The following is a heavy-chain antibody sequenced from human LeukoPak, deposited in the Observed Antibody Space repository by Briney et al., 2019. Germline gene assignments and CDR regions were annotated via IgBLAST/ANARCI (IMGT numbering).Heavy chain of an antibody. CDR1: EFTSSSYW. Sequence: GGSLRLSCTASEFTSSSYWMSWVRQAPGKGLEWVAVISYDGSNKYYVDSVKGRFTISRDNAKNSLYLQMNSLRAEDTAVYYCARDDADLGSSWYGSAFWGQGTLVTVSS. CDR3: ARDDADLGSSWYGSAF. J-gene: IGHJ4*02. CDR2: ISYDGSNK. D-gene: IGHD6-13*01. V-gene: IGHV3-7*03.